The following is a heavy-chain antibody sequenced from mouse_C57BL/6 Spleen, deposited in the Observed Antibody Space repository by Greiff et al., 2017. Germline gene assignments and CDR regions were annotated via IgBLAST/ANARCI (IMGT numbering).Heavy chain of an antibody. CDR3: ARSKSYGNYGYFDY. CDR2: INPNNGGT. CDR1: GYTFTDYN. V-gene: IGHV1-18*01. Sequence: VQLQQSGPELVKPGASVKIPCKASGYTFTDYNMDWVKQSHGKSLEWIGDINPNNGGTIYNEKFKGKATLTVDKSYSTAYMELRSLTSEDTAVYYCARSKSYGNYGYFDYWGQGTTLTVSS. J-gene: IGHJ2*01. D-gene: IGHD2-1*01.